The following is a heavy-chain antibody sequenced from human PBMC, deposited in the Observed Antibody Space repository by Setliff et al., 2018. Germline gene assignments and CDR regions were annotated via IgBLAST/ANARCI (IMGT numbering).Heavy chain of an antibody. Sequence: SETLSLTCAVSGASIRQTSYFWTWVRQPAGKGLEWIGHIYITGNPNVNPSLKSRVAISRDTSKDTLYLDMNSLRAEDTAVYYCAISRSRWGNDIIIEYFQDWGQGTLVTVSS. CDR2: IYITGNP. J-gene: IGHJ1*01. D-gene: IGHD3-10*01. CDR1: GASIRQTSYF. V-gene: IGHV4-61*09. CDR3: AISRSRWGNDIIIEYFQD.